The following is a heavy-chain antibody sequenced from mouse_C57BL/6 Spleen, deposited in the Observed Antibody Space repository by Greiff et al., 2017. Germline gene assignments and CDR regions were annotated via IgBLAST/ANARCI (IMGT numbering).Heavy chain of an antibody. Sequence: QVQLQQSGPGLVAPSQSLSITCTVSGFSLTSYGVHWVRQPPGKGLEWLVVIWSDGSTTYNSALKSRLSISKDNSKSQVFLKMNSLQTDDTAMYYCARVGDYDEGYYAMDYWGQGTSVTVSS. CDR2: IWSDGST. V-gene: IGHV2-6*03. CDR1: GFSLTSYG. J-gene: IGHJ4*01. D-gene: IGHD2-4*01. CDR3: ARVGDYDEGYYAMDY.